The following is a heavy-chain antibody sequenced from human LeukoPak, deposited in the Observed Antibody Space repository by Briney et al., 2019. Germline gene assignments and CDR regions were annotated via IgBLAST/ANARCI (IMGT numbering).Heavy chain of an antibody. CDR3: ARDIHWAFDY. CDR2: ISSSTNRI. CDR1: GFTFSSYS. Sequence: GGSLRLSCGASGFTFSSYSMNWVRQAPGKGLEWVSYISSSTNRIYYADSVKGRFTISRDSARRSLFLQMNSLRDEDTAVYYCARDIHWAFDYWGQGTLVTVSS. V-gene: IGHV3-48*02. D-gene: IGHD7-27*01. J-gene: IGHJ4*02.